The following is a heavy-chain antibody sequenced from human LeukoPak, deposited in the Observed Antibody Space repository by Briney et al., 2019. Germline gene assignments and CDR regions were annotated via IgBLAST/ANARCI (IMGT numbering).Heavy chain of an antibody. CDR3: ARKHVDSDYYYGMDV. Sequence: SETLSLTCTVSGGSISSSSYYWGWIRQPPGKGLEWIGSIYYSGSTYYNLSLKSRVTISVDTSKNQFSLKLSSVTAADTAVYYCARKHVDSDYYYGMDVWGQGTTVTVSS. D-gene: IGHD5-12*01. J-gene: IGHJ6*02. CDR2: IYYSGST. CDR1: GGSISSSSYY. V-gene: IGHV4-39*01.